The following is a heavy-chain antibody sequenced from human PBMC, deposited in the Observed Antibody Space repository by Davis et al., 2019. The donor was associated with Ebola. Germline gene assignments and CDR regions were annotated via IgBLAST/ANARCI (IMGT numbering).Heavy chain of an antibody. CDR1: GFTFSSYG. CDR2: ISYDGSNK. V-gene: IGHV3-30*18. J-gene: IGHJ6*04. D-gene: IGHD1-26*01. CDR3: AKAKWEVEYHYSGTDV. Sequence: GESLKISCAASGFTFSSYGMHWVRQAPGKGLEWVAVISYDGSNKYYADSVKGRFTISRDNSKDTLYLQMNSLRAEDTAVYFCAKAKWEVEYHYSGTDVWGKGTTVTVSS.